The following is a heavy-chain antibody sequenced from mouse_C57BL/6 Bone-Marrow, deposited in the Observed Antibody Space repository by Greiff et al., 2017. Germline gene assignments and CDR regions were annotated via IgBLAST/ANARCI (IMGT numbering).Heavy chain of an antibody. J-gene: IGHJ1*03. V-gene: IGHV1-53*01. D-gene: IGHD1-1*01. Sequence: VQLKQPGTELVKPGASVKLSCKASGYTFTSYWMHWVKQRPGQGLEWIGNINPNNGGSNYNEKFKNKATLTVDKSSSTTYMQLSSLTSEDSAVYFCARSGVYGSSLYWYFGVWGTGTTVTVSS. CDR1: GYTFTSYW. CDR2: INPNNGGS. CDR3: ARSGVYGSSLYWYFGV.